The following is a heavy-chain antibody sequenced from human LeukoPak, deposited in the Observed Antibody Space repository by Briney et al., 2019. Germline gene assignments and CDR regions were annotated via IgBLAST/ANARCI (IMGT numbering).Heavy chain of an antibody. Sequence: SETLSLTCAVYGGSFSGYYWSWIRQPPGKGLEWIGYIYYSGSTYYNPSLKSRVTISVDTSKNQFSLKLSSVTAADTAVYYCAREVRTNYYYYYYMDVWGKGTTVTVSS. V-gene: IGHV4-30-4*08. CDR3: AREVRTNYYYYYYMDV. D-gene: IGHD2-2*01. J-gene: IGHJ6*03. CDR2: IYYSGST. CDR1: GGSFSGYY.